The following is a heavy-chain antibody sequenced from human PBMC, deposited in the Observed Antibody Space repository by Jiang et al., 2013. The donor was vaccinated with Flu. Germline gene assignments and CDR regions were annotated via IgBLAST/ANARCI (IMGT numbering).Heavy chain of an antibody. CDR3: AKPIRSGGCCYDGFDI. D-gene: IGHD2-15*01. V-gene: IGHV3-23*01. Sequence: VQLLESGGGLAQPGGSLRLSCAASGFTFSNYALNWVRQAPGKGLEWISVISGSSDNTKIRRLREGPLHHLQRQFQEYPVSANEQPESRDTAVYYCAKPIRSGGCCYDGFDIVGPRDYGHRLF. CDR1: GFTFSNYA. CDR2: ISGSSDNT. J-gene: IGHJ3*02.